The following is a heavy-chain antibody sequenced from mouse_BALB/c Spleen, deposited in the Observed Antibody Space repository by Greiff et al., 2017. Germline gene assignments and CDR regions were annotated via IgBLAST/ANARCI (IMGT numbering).Heavy chain of an antibody. Sequence: DVKLVESGGGLVQPGGSRKLSCAASGFTFSSFGMHWVRQAPEKGLEWVAYISSGSSTIYYADTVKGRFTISRDNPKNTLFLQMTSLRSEDTAMYYCARSSYYYGSGPFFAYWGQGTLVTVSA. CDR3: ARSSYYYGSGPFFAY. J-gene: IGHJ3*01. D-gene: IGHD1-1*01. V-gene: IGHV5-17*02. CDR2: ISSGSSTI. CDR1: GFTFSSFG.